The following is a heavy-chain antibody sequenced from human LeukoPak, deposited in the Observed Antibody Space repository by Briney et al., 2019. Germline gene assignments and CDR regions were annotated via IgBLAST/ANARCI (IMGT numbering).Heavy chain of an antibody. V-gene: IGHV1-3*01. CDR1: RYTFTSYA. CDR3: AREVPDYYDPPGGMDV. D-gene: IGHD3-22*01. CDR2: INAGNGNT. J-gene: IGHJ6*02. Sequence: ASVKVSCKASRYTFTSYAMHWVRQAPGQRLEWMGWINAGNGNTKYSQKFQGRVTIIRDTSASTAYMELSSLRSEDTAVYYCAREVPDYYDPPGGMDVWGQGTTVTVSS.